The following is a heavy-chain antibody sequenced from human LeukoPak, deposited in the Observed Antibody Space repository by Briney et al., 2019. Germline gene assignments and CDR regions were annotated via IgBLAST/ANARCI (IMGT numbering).Heavy chain of an antibody. V-gene: IGHV1-18*01. Sequence: ASVKVSCKASGYTFTGYGISWVRQAPGQGLEWMGWISAYNGNTNYAQKLQGRVTMTTDTSTSTAYMELRSLRSDDTAVYYCARSPFGYCSGGSCYDLGHYGMDVWGQGTTVTVSS. CDR1: GYTFTGYG. CDR2: ISAYNGNT. J-gene: IGHJ6*02. CDR3: ARSPFGYCSGGSCYDLGHYGMDV. D-gene: IGHD2-15*01.